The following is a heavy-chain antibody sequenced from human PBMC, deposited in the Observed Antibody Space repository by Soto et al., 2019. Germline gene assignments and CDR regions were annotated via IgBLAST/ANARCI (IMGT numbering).Heavy chain of an antibody. Sequence: SETLSLTCTVSGGSISSGDYYFSWIRQPPWKGLELIGYIYYSGSTYYNPSLKSRVTISVDTSKNQFSLKLSSVTAADTAVYYCARDQGEPGAQYYYYGMDVWGQGTTVTVSS. CDR2: IYYSGST. CDR1: GGSISSGDYY. CDR3: ARDQGEPGAQYYYYGMDV. J-gene: IGHJ6*02. V-gene: IGHV4-30-4*01.